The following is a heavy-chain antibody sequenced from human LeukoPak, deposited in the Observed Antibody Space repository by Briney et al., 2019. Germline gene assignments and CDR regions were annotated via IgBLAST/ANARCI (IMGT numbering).Heavy chain of an antibody. V-gene: IGHV4-34*01. J-gene: IGHJ6*03. CDR2: INHSGST. Sequence: PSETLSLTCAVYGGSFSGYYWSWIRQPPGKGLEWIGEINHSGSTNYNPSLKSRVTISVDTSKNQFSLKLSSVTAADTAVYYCARSGRITIFGVWHYMDVWGKGTTVTVSS. CDR1: GGSFSGYY. D-gene: IGHD3-3*01. CDR3: ARSGRITIFGVWHYMDV.